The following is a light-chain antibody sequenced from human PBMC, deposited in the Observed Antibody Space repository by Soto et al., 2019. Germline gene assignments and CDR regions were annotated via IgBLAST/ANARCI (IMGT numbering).Light chain of an antibody. V-gene: IGKV3-20*01. J-gene: IGKJ2*01. CDR3: QQYDSSTYT. CDR2: GAS. Sequence: EIVLTQSPGTLSLSPGERATLSCRASQGVSTSYLAWYQQKPGQAPRLLIYGASSRASGIPDRFSGSGSGKDFTLTINRLEPEDFAVYYCQQYDSSTYTFGQGTKLEIK. CDR1: QGVSTSY.